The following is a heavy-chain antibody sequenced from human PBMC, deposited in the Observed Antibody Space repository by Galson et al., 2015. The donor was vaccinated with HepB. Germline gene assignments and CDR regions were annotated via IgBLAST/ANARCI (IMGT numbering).Heavy chain of an antibody. CDR3: ATTKFGSGAYWTFDI. V-gene: IGHV3-48*04. J-gene: IGHJ3*02. CDR1: DSTFSSYT. Sequence: SLRLSCAASDSTFSSYTMNWVRQTPGKGLQWVSYISTNGATIHYADSVKGRFTIARDNAKNTMWLQMDSLRAEDTAVYYFATTKFGSGAYWTFDIWGQGTLVTVSS. D-gene: IGHD4/OR15-4a*01. CDR2: ISTNGATI.